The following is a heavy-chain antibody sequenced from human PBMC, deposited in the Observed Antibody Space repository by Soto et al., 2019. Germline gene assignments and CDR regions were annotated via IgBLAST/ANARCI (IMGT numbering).Heavy chain of an antibody. CDR2: FLIGGDT. D-gene: IGHD3-3*01. V-gene: IGHV3-53*01. CDR3: AREPLWSGPLPLDAFDL. Sequence: GSLRLSCAASGFCVADYDISFFGHAPWKWREWVAVFLIGGDTHYGESVKGRFTIYRDNSKNTLYLQMNSLRAEDTAVYYCAREPLWSGPLPLDAFDLWGQGTMVTVSS. CDR1: GFCVADYD. J-gene: IGHJ3*01.